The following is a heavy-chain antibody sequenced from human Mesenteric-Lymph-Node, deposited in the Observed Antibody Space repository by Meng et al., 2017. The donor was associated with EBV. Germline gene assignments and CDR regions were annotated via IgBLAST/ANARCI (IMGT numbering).Heavy chain of an antibody. V-gene: IGHV1-18*01. CDR3: ARAYNSGYLMGWLDP. CDR1: GYTFTDYG. Sequence: QVQLVQSGAEVRKPGASVKVSCRSSGYTFTDYGITWVRQAPGQGLECMGWIRGYNGDTKYARNFQGRVTMTTDTSTSTAYMELRSLRSDDTAVYYCARAYNSGYLMGWLDPWGQGTLVTVSS. J-gene: IGHJ5*02. CDR2: IRGYNGDT. D-gene: IGHD3-22*01.